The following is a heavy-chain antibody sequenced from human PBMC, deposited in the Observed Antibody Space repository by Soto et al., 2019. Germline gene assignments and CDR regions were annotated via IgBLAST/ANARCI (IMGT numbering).Heavy chain of an antibody. Sequence: EVQVVESGGGLIQPGGSLRLSCAVSGFTVTINYMSWVRQAPGKGLEWVSVIYSGGTIYYADSVKGRFTISRDTSKNTVYLKVNSRRGEDPLVNYYHGSAYGAQEALVPV. V-gene: IGHV3-53*01. CDR1: GFTVTINY. CDR2: IYSGGTI. J-gene: IGHJ4*02. D-gene: IGHD3-10*01. CDR3: HGSAY.